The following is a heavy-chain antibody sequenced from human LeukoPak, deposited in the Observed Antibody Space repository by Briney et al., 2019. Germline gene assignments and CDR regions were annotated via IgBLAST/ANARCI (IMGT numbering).Heavy chain of an antibody. CDR2: ISSSGSTI. D-gene: IGHD3-22*01. J-gene: IGHJ3*02. CDR1: GFTFSDYY. V-gene: IGHV3-11*04. CDR3: ARGVYYYDSSGPAAFDI. Sequence: GGSLRLSCAASGFTFSDYYMSWIRQAPGKGLEWDSYISSSGSTIYYADSVKGRFTISRDNAKNSLYLQMNSLRAEDTAVYYCARGVYYYDSSGPAAFDIWGQGTMVTVSS.